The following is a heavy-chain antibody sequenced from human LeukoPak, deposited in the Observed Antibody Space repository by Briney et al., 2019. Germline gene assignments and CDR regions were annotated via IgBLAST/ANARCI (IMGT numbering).Heavy chain of an antibody. CDR2: IYYSGST. CDR3: ARGVKATDY. CDR1: GGSINNNF. V-gene: IGHV4-59*01. J-gene: IGHJ4*02. D-gene: IGHD5-12*01. Sequence: SETLSLTCTVSGGSINNNFWSWIRQPSGKGLEWIGYIYYSGSTNYNPSLKSRVTISVDTSKNQFSLKLSSVTTADTAVYYCARGVKATDYWGQGTLVTVSS.